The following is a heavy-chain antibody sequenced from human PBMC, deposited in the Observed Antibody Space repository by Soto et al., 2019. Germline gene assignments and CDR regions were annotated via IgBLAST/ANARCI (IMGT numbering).Heavy chain of an antibody. V-gene: IGHV4-39*02. CDR2: IYYVGST. D-gene: IGHD2-2*01. CDR3: ARRTTTSGYGMDV. J-gene: IGHJ6*02. CDR1: GGDISSGDYY. Sequence: SETLSLTCTVSGGDISSGDYYWAWIRQPPGKGLEWIASIYYVGSTFYNSSLESRVTISVDMSKNLFSLKVTSVTAADTAVYYCARRTTTSGYGMDVWGQGTTVTVS.